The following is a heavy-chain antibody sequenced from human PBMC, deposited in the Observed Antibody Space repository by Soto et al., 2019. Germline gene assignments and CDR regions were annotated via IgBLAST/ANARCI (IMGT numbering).Heavy chain of an antibody. CDR3: AKDSGTDILTGYSINWFDP. Sequence: GGSLRLSCVVSGFSFSTYAMSWFRQAPGKGLEWVSAISGSGTNTYYADSVKGRFTISKDNSKNTLFLQMNSLRAEDTAIYYCAKDSGTDILTGYSINWFDPWGQGTLVTVSS. J-gene: IGHJ5*02. V-gene: IGHV3-23*01. CDR2: ISGSGTNT. D-gene: IGHD3-9*01. CDR1: GFSFSTYA.